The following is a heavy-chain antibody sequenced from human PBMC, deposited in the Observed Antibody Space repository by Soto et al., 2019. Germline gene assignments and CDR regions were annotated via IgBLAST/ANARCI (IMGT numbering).Heavy chain of an antibody. V-gene: IGHV3-7*01. D-gene: IGHD2-15*01. CDR1: GFTFTSHW. Sequence: GGSLRLSCAASGFTFTSHWMSWVRQAPGKGLEWVANINQEGSEKHYVDSVKGRFTISRGNAENSLYLQMKSLRAEDTAVYYCTRDHHPTTLSTSYYYSYCGMDVWGQGTTVTVSS. CDR3: TRDHHPTTLSTSYYYSYCGMDV. J-gene: IGHJ6*02. CDR2: INQEGSEK.